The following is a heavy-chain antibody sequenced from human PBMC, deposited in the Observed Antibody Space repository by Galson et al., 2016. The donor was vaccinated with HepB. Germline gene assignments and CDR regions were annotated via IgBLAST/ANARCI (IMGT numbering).Heavy chain of an antibody. CDR3: VRPAIF. V-gene: IGHV2-5*02. CDR1: GFSLSTSGIG. CDR2: IYWDDDK. Sequence: PALVKPTQTLTLTCTFSGFSLSTSGIGVAWIRQPPGKALEWLALIYWDDDKRYSPALKSRLSITKDTAENQVVLTMTNMDPVDTATYYCVRPAIFWGPGILVTVSS. D-gene: IGHD2-2*01. J-gene: IGHJ4*02.